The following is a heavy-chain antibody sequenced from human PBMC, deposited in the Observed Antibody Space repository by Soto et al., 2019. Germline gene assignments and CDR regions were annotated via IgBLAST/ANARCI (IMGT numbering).Heavy chain of an antibody. J-gene: IGHJ4*02. CDR3: AKDLRGASYDILTGSLFDY. V-gene: IGHV3-23*01. D-gene: IGHD3-9*01. CDR1: GFTFSSYG. Sequence: GGSLRLSCAASGFTFSSYGMSWVRQAPGKGLEWVSAISGSGGSTYYADSVKGRFTISRDNSKNTLYLQMNSLRAEDTAVYYCAKDLRGASYDILTGSLFDYWGQGTLVTVSS. CDR2: ISGSGGST.